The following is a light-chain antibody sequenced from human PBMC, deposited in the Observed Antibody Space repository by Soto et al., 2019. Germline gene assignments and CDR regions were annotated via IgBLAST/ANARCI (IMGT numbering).Light chain of an antibody. CDR2: DIF. Sequence: EIVLTQTPGTLSLSPGERATLSCRASQSVTSSHLAWYQQKPGQAPRLVIYDIFTRATGVPARFSGSGSGTDFTLTISSLEPEDFAVYYCQQRSDWITFGQGTRLEIK. J-gene: IGKJ5*01. CDR3: QQRSDWIT. V-gene: IGKV3D-20*02. CDR1: QSVTSSH.